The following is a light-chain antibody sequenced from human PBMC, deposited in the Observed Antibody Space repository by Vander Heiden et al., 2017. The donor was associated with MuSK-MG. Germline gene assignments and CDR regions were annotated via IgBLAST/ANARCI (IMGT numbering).Light chain of an antibody. V-gene: IGKV1-33*01. CDR2: DAS. CDR3: QQDDNLRYT. CDR1: QDISNY. Sequence: DIQMTQSPSSLSASVGDRVTITCQASQDISNYLNWYQQKPGKAPKLLIYDASNLETGVPSRCSGSGSGKDFTVTISSLQPEDIATYYCQQDDNLRYTFGQGTKLEIK. J-gene: IGKJ2*01.